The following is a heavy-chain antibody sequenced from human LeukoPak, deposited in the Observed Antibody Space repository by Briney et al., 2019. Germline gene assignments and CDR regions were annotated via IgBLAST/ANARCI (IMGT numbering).Heavy chain of an antibody. Sequence: GGSLRLSCAASGFTFTNAWMSWVRQAPGKGLVWVSRINSDGSSTSYADSVKGRFTISRDNAKNTLYLQMNSLRAEDTAVYYCAMGPYYYDSSGYYYWGQGTLVTVSS. CDR2: INSDGSST. V-gene: IGHV3-74*01. CDR1: GFTFTNAW. D-gene: IGHD3-22*01. CDR3: AMGPYYYDSSGYYY. J-gene: IGHJ4*02.